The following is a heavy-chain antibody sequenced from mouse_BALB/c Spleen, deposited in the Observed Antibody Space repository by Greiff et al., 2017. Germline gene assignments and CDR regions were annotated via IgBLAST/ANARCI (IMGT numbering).Heavy chain of an antibody. CDR3: ARGRGNPYYFDY. CDR2: IDPFNGGT. D-gene: IGHD2-1*01. J-gene: IGHJ2*01. CDR1: GYSFTSYY. Sequence: EVQLQQSGPELMKPGASVKISCKASGYSFTSYYMHWVKQSHGKSLEWIGYIDPFNGGTSYNQKFKGKATLTVDKSSSTAYMHLSSLTSEDSAVYYCARGRGNPYYFDYWGQGTTLTVSS. V-gene: IGHV1S135*01.